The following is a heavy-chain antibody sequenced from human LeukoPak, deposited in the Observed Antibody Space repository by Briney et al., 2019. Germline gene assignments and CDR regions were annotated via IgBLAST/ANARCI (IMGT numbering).Heavy chain of an antibody. J-gene: IGHJ4*02. D-gene: IGHD3-10*01. V-gene: IGHV1-18*01. CDR2: ISVYNGNT. CDR3: ARGPHYYGSGSYYPFDY. CDR1: GYTFTTYG. Sequence: ASVKVSCKGSGYTFTTYGISLVRQASGQGLEWMGCISVYNGNTNYAQKFQGRVTMTTDTSTNTTYMELRSLISDDTAAYYCARGPHYYGSGSYYPFDYWGQGTLVTVSS.